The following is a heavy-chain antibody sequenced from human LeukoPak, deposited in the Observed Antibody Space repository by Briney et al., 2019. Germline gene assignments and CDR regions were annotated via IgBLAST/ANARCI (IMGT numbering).Heavy chain of an antibody. V-gene: IGHV5-51*01. CDR3: ARSPDTIYFDS. CDR1: GYSFTSYW. Sequence: GESLKFSCKGSGYSFTSYWIGWVRPMPGKGLEWMGIIYPGDSHTTYSPSFQGQVTISVDKSINTAYLQWSSLKASDTAMYYCARSPDTIYFDSWGQGTLVTVSS. D-gene: IGHD5-18*01. CDR2: IYPGDSHT. J-gene: IGHJ4*02.